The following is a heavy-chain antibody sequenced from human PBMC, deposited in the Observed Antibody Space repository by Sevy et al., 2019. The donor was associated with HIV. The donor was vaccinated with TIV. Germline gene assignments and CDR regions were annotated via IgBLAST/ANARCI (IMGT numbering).Heavy chain of an antibody. Sequence: ETLSLTCTVSGGSISSYYWSWIRQPAGKGLEWIGRIYTSGSTNYNPSLKSRVTMSVDTSKNQFSLKLSSVTAADTAVYYCARVGGRFGELFLDYYYGMDVWGQGTTVTVSS. CDR1: GGSISSYY. D-gene: IGHD3-10*01. CDR3: ARVGGRFGELFLDYYYGMDV. V-gene: IGHV4-4*07. CDR2: IYTSGST. J-gene: IGHJ6*02.